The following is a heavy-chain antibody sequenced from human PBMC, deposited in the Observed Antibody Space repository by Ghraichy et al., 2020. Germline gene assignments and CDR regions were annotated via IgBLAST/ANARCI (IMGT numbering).Heavy chain of an antibody. Sequence: GGSLRLSCAASGFTFSNAWMSWVRQAPGKGLEWVGRIKGKTDGETTDYTAAGKGRFTISRDDSNNTLYLQINSLKTEDTAVYYCSKQLAYRSYHGMDVWGQGTTVTVS. V-gene: IGHV3-15*01. J-gene: IGHJ6*02. CDR3: SKQLAYRSYHGMDV. D-gene: IGHD6-13*01. CDR1: GFTFSNAW. CDR2: IKGKTDGETT.